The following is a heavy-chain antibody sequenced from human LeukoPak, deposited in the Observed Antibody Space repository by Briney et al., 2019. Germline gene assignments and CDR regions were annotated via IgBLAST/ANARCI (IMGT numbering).Heavy chain of an antibody. J-gene: IGHJ6*03. CDR1: GGSFSGYY. V-gene: IGHV4-34*01. CDR2: INHSGST. CDR3: AREDKYYYMDV. Sequence: SETLSLTCAVYGGSFSGYYWSWIRQPPGKGLEWIGEINHSGSTNYNPSLKSRVTISVDTSKNQFSLKLISVTAADTAVYYCAREDKYYYMDVWGKGTTVTVSS.